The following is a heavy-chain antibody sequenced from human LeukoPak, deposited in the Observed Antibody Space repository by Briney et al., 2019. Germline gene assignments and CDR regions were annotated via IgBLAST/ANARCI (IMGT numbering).Heavy chain of an antibody. D-gene: IGHD6-13*01. CDR3: AKVGLSSSWYYNYFDY. Sequence: PGGALRLSCAASGFTFDDYAMHWVRQAPGKGLEWVSGISWNSGSIGYADSVKGRFTISRDNAKNSLYLQMNSLRAEDTALYYCAKVGLSSSWYYNYFDYWGQGTLVTVSS. J-gene: IGHJ4*02. CDR2: ISWNSGSI. V-gene: IGHV3-9*01. CDR1: GFTFDDYA.